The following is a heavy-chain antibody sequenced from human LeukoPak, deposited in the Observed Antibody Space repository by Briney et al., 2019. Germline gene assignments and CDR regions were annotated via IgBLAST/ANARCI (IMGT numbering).Heavy chain of an antibody. CDR3: ARGTGGHIVVVTAWNYYFDY. CDR2: INPNSGGT. V-gene: IGHV1-2*02. D-gene: IGHD2-21*02. J-gene: IGHJ4*02. Sequence: ASLKVSCKASGYTFTGYYMHWVRQAPGQGLEWMGWINPNSGGTNYAQKLQGRVTMTRDTSISTAYMELSRLRSDDTAVYYCARGTGGHIVVVTAWNYYFDYWGQGTLVTVSS. CDR1: GYTFTGYY.